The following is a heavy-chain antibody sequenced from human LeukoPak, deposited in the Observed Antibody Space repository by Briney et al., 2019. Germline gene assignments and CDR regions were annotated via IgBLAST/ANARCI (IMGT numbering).Heavy chain of an antibody. CDR1: GFTFRTYA. J-gene: IGHJ4*02. V-gene: IGHV3-23*01. CDR2: ISNSGGST. CDR3: AKGISSTSYDY. Sequence: GGSLRLSCAASGFTFRTYAMTWVRQAPGKGLEWVSAISNSGGSTYYADSVRGRFTISRDNSKNTLYLQMNSLRAEDTAVYYCAKGISSTSYDYWGQGTLVTVSS. D-gene: IGHD2-2*01.